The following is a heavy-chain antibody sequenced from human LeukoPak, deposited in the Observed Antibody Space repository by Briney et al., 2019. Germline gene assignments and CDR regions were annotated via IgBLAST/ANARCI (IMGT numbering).Heavy chain of an antibody. Sequence: GGSLRLSCAASGFSFSDYYMSWIRQAPGKGLEWVSYISSRSTLIYYADSVKGRFTISRDNAKNSLYLQMNSLRVDDSAVYYCARETVTVAGNWCDPWGQGTMATVSS. CDR2: ISSRSTLI. D-gene: IGHD6-19*01. CDR3: ARETVTVAGNWCDP. CDR1: GFSFSDYY. J-gene: IGHJ3*01. V-gene: IGHV3-11*01.